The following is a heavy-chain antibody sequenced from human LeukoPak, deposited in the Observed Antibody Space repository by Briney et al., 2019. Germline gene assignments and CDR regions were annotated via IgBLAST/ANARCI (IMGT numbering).Heavy chain of an antibody. CDR3: ARRLWSYRGAYFDY. V-gene: IGHV4-34*01. D-gene: IGHD1-26*01. Sequence: SETLSLTCAVYGGSFSGYYWSWIRQPPGKGLEWIGEINHSGSTNYNPSLKSRVTISVDTSKNQFSLKLSSVTAADTAVYYCARRLWSYRGAYFDYWGQGTLVTVSS. J-gene: IGHJ4*02. CDR1: GGSFSGYY. CDR2: INHSGST.